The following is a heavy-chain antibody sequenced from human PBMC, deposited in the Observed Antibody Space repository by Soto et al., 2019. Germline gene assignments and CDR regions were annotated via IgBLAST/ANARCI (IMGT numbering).Heavy chain of an antibody. CDR1: GGSISSSSYY. Sequence: SETLSLTCTVSGGSISSSSYYWGWIRQPPGKGLEWIGSIYYSGSTYYNPSLKSRVTISVDTSKNQFSLKLSSVTAADTAVYYCARVGGYFYDNWFDPWGQGTLVTVSS. D-gene: IGHD3-16*01. J-gene: IGHJ5*02. CDR2: IYYSGST. V-gene: IGHV4-39*01. CDR3: ARVGGYFYDNWFDP.